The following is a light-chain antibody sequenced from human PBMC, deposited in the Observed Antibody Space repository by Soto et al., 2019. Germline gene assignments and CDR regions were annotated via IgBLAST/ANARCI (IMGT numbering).Light chain of an antibody. CDR1: QGIRNF. CDR2: AAS. V-gene: IGKV1-27*01. CDR3: QNYSRVSV. Sequence: DIQMTQSPTSLSASVGDRVTITCRASQGIRNFVAWYQQKPGKAPKLLLYAASTLQSGVPSRFSGSGSGTDFRITVNRLQTEDVATYSGQNYSRVSVFGPGTKVEIK. J-gene: IGKJ3*01.